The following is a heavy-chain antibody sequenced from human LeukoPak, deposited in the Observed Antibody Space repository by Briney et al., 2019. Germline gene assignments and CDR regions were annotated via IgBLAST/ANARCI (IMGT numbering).Heavy chain of an antibody. CDR1: GYTFTSYY. J-gene: IGHJ4*02. Sequence: ASVKVSCKASGYTFTSYYMHWVRQAPGQGLEWMGITNPSGGSTSYAQKFQGRVTMTRDTSTSTVYMELSSLRSEDTAVYYCARTHGIFFNIVVVVAATDYWGQGTLVTVSS. CDR3: ARTHGIFFNIVVVVAATDY. V-gene: IGHV1-46*03. CDR2: TNPSGGST. D-gene: IGHD2-15*01.